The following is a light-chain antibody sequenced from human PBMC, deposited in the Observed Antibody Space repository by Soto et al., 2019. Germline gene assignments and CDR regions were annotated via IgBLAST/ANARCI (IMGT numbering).Light chain of an antibody. V-gene: IGLV2-14*01. CDR3: SSYTSSSTLG. CDR1: SSDVGGYNY. J-gene: IGLJ1*01. Sequence: QSFLTQPASVSGSPGQSITISCAGTSSDVGGYNYVSWYQQHPGKAPKLMIYEVSNRPSGVSNRFSGSKSGNTASLTISGLQAEDEADYYCSSYTSSSTLGFGTGTKVTVL. CDR2: EVS.